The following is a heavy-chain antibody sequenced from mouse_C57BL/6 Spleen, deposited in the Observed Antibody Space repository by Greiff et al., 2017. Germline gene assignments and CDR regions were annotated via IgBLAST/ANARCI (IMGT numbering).Heavy chain of an antibody. CDR2: IWSGGST. D-gene: IGHD2-4*01. Sequence: VKLKQSGPGLVQPSQSLSITCTVSGFSLTSYGVHWVRQSPGKGLEWLGVIWSGGSTDYNAAFISRLSISKDNSKSQVFFKMNSLQADDTAIYYCARRGGNYDYDEGYAMDYWGQGTSVTVSS. V-gene: IGHV2-2*01. J-gene: IGHJ4*01. CDR1: GFSLTSYG. CDR3: ARRGGNYDYDEGYAMDY.